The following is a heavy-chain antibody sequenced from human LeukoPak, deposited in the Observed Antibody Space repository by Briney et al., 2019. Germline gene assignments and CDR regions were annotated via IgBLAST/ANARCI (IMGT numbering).Heavy chain of an antibody. CDR2: IYYSGST. Sequence: SQTLSLTCTVSGGSISSGGYYWRWIRQHPGKGLEWIGYIYYSGSTYYNPSLKSRVTISVDTSKNQFSLKLSSVTAADTAVYYCARTEYSSGWYPPTPDYWGQGTLVTVSS. V-gene: IGHV4-31*03. J-gene: IGHJ4*02. CDR3: ARTEYSSGWYPPTPDY. CDR1: GGSISSGGYY. D-gene: IGHD6-19*01.